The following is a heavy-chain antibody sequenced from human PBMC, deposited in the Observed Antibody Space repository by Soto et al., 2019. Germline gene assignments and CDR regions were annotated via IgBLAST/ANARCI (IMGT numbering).Heavy chain of an antibody. D-gene: IGHD1-20*01. CDR3: AREASVYFDY. Sequence: LSLTCAVSGGAISSGGYAWSWIRQPPGKGLEWIGYIYHSGSTYYNPSLKSRVTISVDRSKNQFSLKLSSVTAADTAVYYCAREASVYFDYWGQGTLVTVSS. J-gene: IGHJ4*02. CDR1: GGAISSGGYA. CDR2: IYHSGST. V-gene: IGHV4-30-2*01.